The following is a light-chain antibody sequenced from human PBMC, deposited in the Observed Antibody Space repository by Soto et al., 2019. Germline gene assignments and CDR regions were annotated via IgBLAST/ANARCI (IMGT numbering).Light chain of an antibody. V-gene: IGLV1-51*01. Sequence: QSVLTQPPSVSAAPGQRVTISCSGSSSNIGNNYVSWYQQLPGTAPKRLIYDNNERPSGIPNRFSGSKSGTSATLGITGLQTGDEAYYYCGAWDSSLSAYVFGTGTKLTVL. J-gene: IGLJ1*01. CDR2: DNN. CDR3: GAWDSSLSAYV. CDR1: SSNIGNNY.